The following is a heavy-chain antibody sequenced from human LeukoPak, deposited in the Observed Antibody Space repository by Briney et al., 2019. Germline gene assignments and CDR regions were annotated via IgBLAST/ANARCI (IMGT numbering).Heavy chain of an antibody. CDR1: GGSISSGGYY. Sequence: SETLSLTCTVSGGSISSGGYYWSWIRQHPGKGLEWIGYIYYSGSTHYNPSLKSRVTISVDTSKNQFSLKLSSVTAADTAMYYCARAHQNYVGYFDYWGQGTLVTVSS. J-gene: IGHJ4*02. V-gene: IGHV4-31*03. D-gene: IGHD1-7*01. CDR3: ARAHQNYVGYFDY. CDR2: IYYSGST.